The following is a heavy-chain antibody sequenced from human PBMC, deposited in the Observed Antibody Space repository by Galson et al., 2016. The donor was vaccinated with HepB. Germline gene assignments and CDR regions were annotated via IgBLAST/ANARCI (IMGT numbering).Heavy chain of an antibody. CDR3: ARGKLRFLDYYYGLDV. V-gene: IGHV1-69*13. J-gene: IGHJ6*02. D-gene: IGHD3-3*01. CDR2: IMPMFGSV. Sequence: SVKVSCKASGGIFNSYVFNWVRQAPGHGLEWMGGIMPMFGSVDYAQKFRGRVTITADDSTSTSYMELNSLRSDDAAVYYCARGKLRFLDYYYGLDVWGQGTTVAVSS. CDR1: GGIFNSYV.